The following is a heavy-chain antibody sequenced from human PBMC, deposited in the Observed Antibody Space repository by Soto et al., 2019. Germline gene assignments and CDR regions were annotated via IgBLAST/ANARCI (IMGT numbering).Heavy chain of an antibody. Sequence: QLQLQESGSGLVKPSQTLSLTCAVSGGSISSGGYSWSWIRQPPGKGLEWIGYIYHSGSTYYNPSLKRRVTISVARSKNQFSLNLSSVTAADTAVYYCARGIAAAGVDWFDPWGQGTLVTVSS. CDR3: ARGIAAAGVDWFDP. CDR2: IYHSGST. V-gene: IGHV4-30-2*01. CDR1: GGSISSGGYS. D-gene: IGHD6-13*01. J-gene: IGHJ5*02.